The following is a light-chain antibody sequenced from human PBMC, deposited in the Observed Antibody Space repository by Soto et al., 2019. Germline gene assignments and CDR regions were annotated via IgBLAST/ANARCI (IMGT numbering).Light chain of an antibody. CDR2: GNS. CDR1: SSNIGAGYD. Sequence: QSVLTQPPSVSGAPGQRITISCTGSSSNIGAGYDVHWYQQLPGTAPKLLIYGNSNRPSGVSDRFSGSKSGTSASLAITGLRADDEADYYCQSYDSSLSGFVFGTETKLTVL. CDR3: QSYDSSLSGFV. J-gene: IGLJ1*01. V-gene: IGLV1-40*01.